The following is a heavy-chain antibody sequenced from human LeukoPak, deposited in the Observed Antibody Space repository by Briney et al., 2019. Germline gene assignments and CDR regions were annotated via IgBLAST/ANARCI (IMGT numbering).Heavy chain of an antibody. CDR1: GFTFSTYS. D-gene: IGHD3-22*01. Sequence: GGSLRLSCAASGFTFSTYSMNWVSQAPGKGLEWVSAISGSGGSTYYADSVKGRFTISRDNSKNTLYLQMNSLRAEDTAVYYCAKLNYDSSGYNGYWGQGTLVTVSS. CDR3: AKLNYDSSGYNGY. J-gene: IGHJ4*02. V-gene: IGHV3-23*01. CDR2: ISGSGGST.